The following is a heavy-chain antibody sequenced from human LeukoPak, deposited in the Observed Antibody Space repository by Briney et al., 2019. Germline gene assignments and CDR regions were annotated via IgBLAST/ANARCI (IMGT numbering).Heavy chain of an antibody. Sequence: PGGSLRLSCAASGFTFSSYAMSWVRQAPGKGLEWVSAISGSGGSTYYADSVKGRFTISRDNSKNTLYLQMNSLRAEDTAVYYCARGRDGYSYYFDYWDQGTLVTVSS. CDR1: GFTFSSYA. D-gene: IGHD5-24*01. J-gene: IGHJ4*02. CDR3: ARGRDGYSYYFDY. CDR2: ISGSGGST. V-gene: IGHV3-23*01.